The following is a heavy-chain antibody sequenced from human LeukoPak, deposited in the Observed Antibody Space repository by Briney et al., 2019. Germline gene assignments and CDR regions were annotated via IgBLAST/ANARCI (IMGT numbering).Heavy chain of an antibody. CDR2: IYFSGST. CDR3: ARHKGSYSHLDS. CDR1: GDSTSTSGYY. V-gene: IGHV4-39*01. Sequence: PSETLSLTCTVSGDSTSTSGYYWGWIRQPPGKGLEWIGSIYFSGSTYYNPSLKNRVSISVDTSKNQFSLKLTSVTAADTAVYYCARHKGSYSHLDSWGQGTLVTVSS. D-gene: IGHD1-26*01. J-gene: IGHJ4*02.